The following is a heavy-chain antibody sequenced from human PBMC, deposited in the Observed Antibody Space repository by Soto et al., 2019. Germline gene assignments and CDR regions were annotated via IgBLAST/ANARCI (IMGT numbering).Heavy chain of an antibody. CDR1: GFTFSSYA. V-gene: IGHV3-30-3*01. J-gene: IGHJ6*02. D-gene: IGHD1-1*01. Sequence: QVQLVESGGVVVQPGRSLRLSCAASGFTFSSYAMHWVRQAPGKGLEWVAVISYDGSNKYYADSVKGRFTISRDNSKNTLYLQMNSLRAEDTAVYYCARDGKYYYYGMYVWGQGTTVTVSS. CDR2: ISYDGSNK. CDR3: ARDGKYYYYGMYV.